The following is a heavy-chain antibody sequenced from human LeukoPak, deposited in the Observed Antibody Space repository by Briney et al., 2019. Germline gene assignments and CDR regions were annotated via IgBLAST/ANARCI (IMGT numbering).Heavy chain of an antibody. CDR2: ISTYNDNT. Sequence: GASVKVSCKASGYTLTSYGISWVRQAPGRGLEWMGWISTYNDNTKYAQKVQGRVTMTTDTSTSTAYMELRSLRSDDAAVYYCARRHVTASTDGFDIWGQGTMVTVSS. V-gene: IGHV1-18*01. CDR1: GYTLTSYG. D-gene: IGHD5-18*01. CDR3: ARRHVTASTDGFDI. J-gene: IGHJ3*02.